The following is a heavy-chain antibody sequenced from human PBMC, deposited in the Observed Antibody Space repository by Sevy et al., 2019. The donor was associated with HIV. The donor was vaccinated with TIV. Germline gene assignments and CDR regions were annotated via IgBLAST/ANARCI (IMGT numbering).Heavy chain of an antibody. CDR1: GFTFSSYS. D-gene: IGHD6-6*01. CDR2: ISSSSTI. CDR3: ASPLFLGESSSSDY. J-gene: IGHJ4*02. Sequence: GGSLRLSCAASGFTFSSYSMNWVRQAPGKGLEWVSYISSSSTIYYADSVKGRFTISRDNAKNSLYLQMNSLRDEDTAVYYCASPLFLGESSSSDYWGQGTLVTVSS. V-gene: IGHV3-48*02.